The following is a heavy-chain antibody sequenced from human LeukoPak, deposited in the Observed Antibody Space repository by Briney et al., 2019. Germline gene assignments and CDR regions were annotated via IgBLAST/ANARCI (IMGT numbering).Heavy chain of an antibody. CDR1: GGSFSAYY. CDR2: INHSGST. J-gene: IGHJ5*02. CDR3: ARHGYGDDVGNWFDP. D-gene: IGHD2-2*03. Sequence: SETLSLTCVVYGGSFSAYYWSWIRQPPGKGLEWVAEINHSGSTNYSPSLKGRVTISVDTSKNQFSLKLSSVTAADTAVYYCARHGYGDDVGNWFDPWGQGTLVSVSS. V-gene: IGHV4-34*01.